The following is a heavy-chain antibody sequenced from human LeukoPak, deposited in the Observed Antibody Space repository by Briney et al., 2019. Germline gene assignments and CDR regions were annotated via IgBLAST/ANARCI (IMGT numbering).Heavy chain of an antibody. J-gene: IGHJ6*02. CDR2: IIPILGIA. Sequence: ASVKVSCKASGGTFSSYAISWVRQPPGQGLEWMGRIIPILGIANYAQKFQGRVTITADKSTSTAYMELSSLRSEDTAVYYCARLIGELGDYYYGMDVWGQGTTVTVSS. CDR1: GGTFSSYA. CDR3: ARLIGELGDYYYGMDV. D-gene: IGHD3-10*01. V-gene: IGHV1-69*04.